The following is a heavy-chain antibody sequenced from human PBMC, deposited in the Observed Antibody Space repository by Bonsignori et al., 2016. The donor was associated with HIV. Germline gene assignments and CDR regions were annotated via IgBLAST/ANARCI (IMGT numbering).Heavy chain of an antibody. CDR3: ARELPMVKRRKFFDS. D-gene: IGHD4/OR15-4a*01. CDR1: GGSFSGHF. Sequence: SETLSLTCAVYGGSFSGHFWSWVRQAPGQGLEWIGEINHSGGTNYNPTLKSRVTMSVDTSKNQFSLNVTSVTAADTAVYFCARELPMVKRRKFFDSWGQGTSVTVSS. J-gene: IGHJ4*02. V-gene: IGHV4-34*01. CDR2: INHSGGT.